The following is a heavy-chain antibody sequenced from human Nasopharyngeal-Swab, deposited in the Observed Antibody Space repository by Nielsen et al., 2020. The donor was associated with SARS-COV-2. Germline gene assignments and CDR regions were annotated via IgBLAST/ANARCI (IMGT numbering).Heavy chain of an antibody. J-gene: IGHJ6*03. D-gene: IGHD1-26*01. Sequence: GESLQISCAGSGFTFNSHSMIWVRQVPGEGLEWVSSISGSGSYVYYTDSVKGRFTITKDSAKNSLYLQMNSLRADDTAVYFCARIAGRGSIYYYYMDVWGTGTTVTVSS. V-gene: IGHV3-21*01. CDR1: GFTFNSHS. CDR3: ARIAGRGSIYYYYMDV. CDR2: ISGSGSYV.